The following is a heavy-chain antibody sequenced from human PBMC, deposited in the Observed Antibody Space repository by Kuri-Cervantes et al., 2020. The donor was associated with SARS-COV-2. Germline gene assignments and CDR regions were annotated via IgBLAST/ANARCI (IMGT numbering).Heavy chain of an antibody. CDR2: TRYDGGNK. Sequence: GGSLRLSCAASGFTFSTYGMHWVRQAPGKGLEWVAFTRYDGGNKYYVDSVKGRFTISRDNSKNTLYLQMNSLRVEDTALYYCAKDRAYGDYDRGSLQHWGQGTLVTVSS. V-gene: IGHV3-30*02. CDR3: AKDRAYGDYDRGSLQH. D-gene: IGHD4-17*01. CDR1: GFTFSTYG. J-gene: IGHJ1*01.